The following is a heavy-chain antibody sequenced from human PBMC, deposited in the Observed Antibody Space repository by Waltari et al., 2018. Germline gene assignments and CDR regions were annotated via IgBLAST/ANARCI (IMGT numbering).Heavy chain of an antibody. Sequence: EVQLVESGGVVVQPGSSLRLSCAASGFTLEDYTMHWVRQAPGKGVEWVSLISWDGGSTYYAESVKGRFTISIDKSKNSLYLQMNSLRTEDTALYYCAKWGEMATSAPDYWGQGTLVTVSS. CDR1: GFTLEDYT. CDR2: ISWDGGST. CDR3: AKWGEMATSAPDY. V-gene: IGHV3-43*01. J-gene: IGHJ4*02. D-gene: IGHD2-2*01.